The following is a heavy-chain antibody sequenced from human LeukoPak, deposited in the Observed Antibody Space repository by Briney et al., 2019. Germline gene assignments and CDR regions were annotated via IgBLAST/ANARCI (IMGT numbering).Heavy chain of an antibody. CDR2: IRYDGSNK. J-gene: IGHJ4*02. D-gene: IGHD6-13*01. CDR1: GFTFSSYS. CDR3: AKDRRTCSSSWDDY. V-gene: IGHV3-30*02. Sequence: GGSLRLSCAASGFTFSSYSMHWVRQAPGKGLEWVAFIRYDGSNKYYADSVKGRFTISRDNSKNTLYLQMNSLRAEDTAVYYCAKDRRTCSSSWDDYWGQGTLVTVSS.